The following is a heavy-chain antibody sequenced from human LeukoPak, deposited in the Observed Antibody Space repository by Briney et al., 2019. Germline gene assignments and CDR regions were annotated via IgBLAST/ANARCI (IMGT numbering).Heavy chain of an antibody. D-gene: IGHD3-9*01. CDR3: ANGRVLRYFDWPLDY. J-gene: IGHJ4*02. Sequence: PGGSLRLSCAASGFTFSSYSMNWVRQAPGKGLEWVSSISSSSSYIYYADSVKGRFTISRDNAKNSLYLQMNSLRAEDTAVYYCANGRVLRYFDWPLDYWGQGTLVTIAS. CDR1: GFTFSSYS. CDR2: ISSSSSYI. V-gene: IGHV3-21*01.